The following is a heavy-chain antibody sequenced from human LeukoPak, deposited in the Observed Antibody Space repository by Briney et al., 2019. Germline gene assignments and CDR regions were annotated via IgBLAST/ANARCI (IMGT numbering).Heavy chain of an antibody. V-gene: IGHV4-61*02. J-gene: IGHJ6*03. CDR2: IYTSGST. CDR3: ARVYTGSSWDYYYYMDV. CDR1: GGSISSGSYY. Sequence: SETLSLTCTVSGGSISSGSYYWSWIRQPAGKGLEWIGRIYTSGSTHYNPSLKSRVTISVDTSKNQFSLKLSSVTAADTAVYYCARVYTGSSWDYYYYMDVWGKGTTVTVSS. D-gene: IGHD6-13*01.